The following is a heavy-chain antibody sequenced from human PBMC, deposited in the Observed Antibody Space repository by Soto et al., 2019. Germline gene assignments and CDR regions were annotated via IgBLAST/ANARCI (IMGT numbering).Heavy chain of an antibody. CDR2: IKQDGSEK. D-gene: IGHD6-25*01. CDR1: GFTFSSYW. Sequence: GGSLRLSCAASGFTFSSYWVSWVRQAPGKGLEWVANIKQDGSEKYYVDSVKARFTISRDNAKNSLYLQMNSLRAEDTAVYYCARSAHSDAFDIWVQGTMVTVSS. J-gene: IGHJ3*02. CDR3: ARSAHSDAFDI. V-gene: IGHV3-7*03.